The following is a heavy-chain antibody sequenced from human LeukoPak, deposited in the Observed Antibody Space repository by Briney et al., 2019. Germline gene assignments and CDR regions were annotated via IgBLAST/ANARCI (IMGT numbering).Heavy chain of an antibody. CDR1: GFTFSSYA. CDR2: ISGSGGST. J-gene: IGHJ4*02. V-gene: IGHV3-23*01. Sequence: GGSLRLSCAASGFTFSSYAMSWVRQAPGKGLEWVSAISGSGGSTYYADSVKGRFTISRDNSKNTLYLQMNSLRAEDTAVYYCAKDTPYYYDSSGYYGYWGRGTLVTVSS. CDR3: AKDTPYYYDSSGYYGY. D-gene: IGHD3-22*01.